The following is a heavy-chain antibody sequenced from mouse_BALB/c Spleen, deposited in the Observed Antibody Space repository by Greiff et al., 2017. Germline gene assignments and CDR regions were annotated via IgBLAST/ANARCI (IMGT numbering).Heavy chain of an antibody. V-gene: IGHV5-6-3*01. D-gene: IGHD2-10*02. CDR1: GFTFSSYG. Sequence: EVKLMESGGGLVQPGGSLKLSCAASGFTFSSYGMSWVRQTPDKRLELVATINSNGGSTYYPDSVKGRFTISRDNAKNTLYLQMSSLKSEDTAMYYCARDPYGNSVFDYWGQGTTLTVSS. CDR2: INSNGGST. CDR3: ARDPYGNSVFDY. J-gene: IGHJ2*01.